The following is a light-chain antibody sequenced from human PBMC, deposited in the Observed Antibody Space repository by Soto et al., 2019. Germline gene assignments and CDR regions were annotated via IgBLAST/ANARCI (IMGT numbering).Light chain of an antibody. CDR1: SSDVGGYNY. J-gene: IGLJ1*01. CDR2: DVS. Sequence: HSALTQTASASGSPGQSITISCTGTSSDVGGYNYVSWYQQHPGKAPKLMIYDVSNRPSGVSNRFSGSKSGNTASLTISGLQAEDEADYYCSSYTSSSTYVFGTGTKVTVL. V-gene: IGLV2-14*01. CDR3: SSYTSSSTYV.